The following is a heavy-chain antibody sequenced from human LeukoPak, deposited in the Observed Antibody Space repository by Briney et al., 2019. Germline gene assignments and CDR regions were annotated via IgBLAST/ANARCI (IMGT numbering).Heavy chain of an antibody. CDR2: ISSTSSYI. V-gene: IGHV3-21*01. CDR1: GFTFSSYS. D-gene: IGHD1-7*01. Sequence: GGSLRLSCAASGFTFSSYSMNWVRQAPGKGLEWVSSISSTSSYIYYADSVKGRFPISRDNTKNSLFLQMNSLRAEDTAVYYCAKEGYQAGTTSKGYFDYWGQGTLVTVSS. J-gene: IGHJ4*02. CDR3: AKEGYQAGTTSKGYFDY.